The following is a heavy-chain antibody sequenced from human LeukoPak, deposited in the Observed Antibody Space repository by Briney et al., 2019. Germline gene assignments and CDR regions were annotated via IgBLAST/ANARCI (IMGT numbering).Heavy chain of an antibody. Sequence: SETLSLTCSVSGGSISSRSHYWGWIRRSPGKGLEWIGTIYYSGTTFYNPSLQSRVSISVDTSRNQFSLRLNSVTAADTAVYYCARRNDYDFWSGNQYYFDYWGQGTLVTASS. CDR2: IYYSGTT. V-gene: IGHV4-39*01. D-gene: IGHD3-3*01. CDR1: GGSISSRSHY. CDR3: ARRNDYDFWSGNQYYFDY. J-gene: IGHJ4*02.